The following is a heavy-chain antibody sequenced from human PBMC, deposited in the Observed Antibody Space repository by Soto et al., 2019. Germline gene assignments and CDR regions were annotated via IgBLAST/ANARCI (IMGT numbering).Heavy chain of an antibody. CDR1: GFTFSSYA. J-gene: IGHJ6*03. D-gene: IGHD3-16*01. CDR2: ISHDGSIT. Sequence: QVQLVESGGGVVEPGRSLRLSCAASGFTFSSYAMHWVRQAPGKGLEWVAVISHDGSITYYSDSVKGRFTMSRDNSNNTLFLQMSSLRSEDTAIYYCAKEDYWESHFYYFMDLWGRGTTVTVSS. V-gene: IGHV3-30*15. CDR3: AKEDYWESHFYYFMDL.